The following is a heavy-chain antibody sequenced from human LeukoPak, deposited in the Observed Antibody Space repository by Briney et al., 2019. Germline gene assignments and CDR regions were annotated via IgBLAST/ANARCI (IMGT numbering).Heavy chain of an antibody. CDR2: IKQDGSEI. Sequence: PGGSLRLACAASGFTFSSYWMSWVRQARGKGLEWVANIKQDGSEIYYVASVRGRFTISRDNAENSLYLQMNSLRAEDTAVYYCARRYFDYWGQGTLVTVSS. J-gene: IGHJ4*02. CDR1: GFTFSSYW. V-gene: IGHV3-7*01. CDR3: ARRYFDY.